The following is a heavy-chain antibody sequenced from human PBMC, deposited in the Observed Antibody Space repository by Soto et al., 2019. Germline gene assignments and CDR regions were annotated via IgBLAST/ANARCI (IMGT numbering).Heavy chain of an antibody. CDR2: IWYDGSNK. J-gene: IGHJ4*02. D-gene: IGHD2-2*01. CDR3: ARDRRGYEGGETDY. Sequence: SLRLSFAAYGFTGSSYGVRCVRQAPGKGLEWVAVIWYDGSNKYYADSVKGRFTISRDNSKNTLYLQMNSLRAEDTAVYYCARDRRGYEGGETDYWGQGTLVTVSS. CDR1: GFTGSSYG. V-gene: IGHV3-33*01.